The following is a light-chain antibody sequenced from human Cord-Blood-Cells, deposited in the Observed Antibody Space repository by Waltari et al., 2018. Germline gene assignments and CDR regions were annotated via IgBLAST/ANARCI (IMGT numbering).Light chain of an antibody. CDR2: WAS. V-gene: IGKV4-1*01. CDR1: QSVLYSSNNKNY. J-gene: IGKJ1*01. CDR3: QQYYSTPRT. Sequence: DIVMTQSPDSLAVSLGARATINCKSSQSVLYSSNNKNYVAWYQQKPGQPPKLPIYWASTRQSGVPDRFSGSGSGTDFTLTISSLQAEDVAVYDCQQYYSTPRTFGQGTKVEIK.